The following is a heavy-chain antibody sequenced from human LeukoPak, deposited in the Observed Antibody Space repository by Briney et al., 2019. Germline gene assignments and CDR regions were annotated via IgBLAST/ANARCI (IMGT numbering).Heavy chain of an antibody. J-gene: IGHJ4*02. CDR2: ISGSGGST. CDR3: AKFCYGSGSVDY. Sequence: GGSLRLSCAASGFTFSSYAMSWVRQAPGKGLEWVSAISGSGGSTYYADSVKGRFTISGDNSKNTLYLQMNSLRAEDTAVYYCAKFCYGSGSVDYWGQGTLVTVSS. V-gene: IGHV3-23*01. CDR1: GFTFSSYA. D-gene: IGHD3-10*01.